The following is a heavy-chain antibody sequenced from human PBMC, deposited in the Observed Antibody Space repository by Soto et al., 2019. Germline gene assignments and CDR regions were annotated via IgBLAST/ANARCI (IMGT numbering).Heavy chain of an antibody. Sequence: ASVKVSCKASGYTFTSYYMHWVRQAPGQGLEWMGIINPSGGSTSYAQKFQGRVTITRDTSANTAYMELSSLRSEDTAVYYCAKYSSGWYYPFDYWGQGTLVTVSS. CDR1: GYTFTSYY. V-gene: IGHV1-46*01. D-gene: IGHD6-19*01. CDR3: AKYSSGWYYPFDY. CDR2: INPSGGST. J-gene: IGHJ4*02.